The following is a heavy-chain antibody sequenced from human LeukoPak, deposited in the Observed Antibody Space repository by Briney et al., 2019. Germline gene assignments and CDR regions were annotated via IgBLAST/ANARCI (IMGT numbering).Heavy chain of an antibody. V-gene: IGHV3-30-3*01. CDR2: ISYDGSNK. J-gene: IGHJ4*02. CDR1: EFTFISYA. Sequence: GGSLRLSCAASEFTFISYAMHWVRKAPGKGLDGVPVISYDGSNKYYADSVKGRFTISRDNSKNTLYLQMNSLRAEDTAVYYCARDARRYYDSSGYYFDYWGQGTLVTVSS. CDR3: ARDARRYYDSSGYYFDY. D-gene: IGHD3-22*01.